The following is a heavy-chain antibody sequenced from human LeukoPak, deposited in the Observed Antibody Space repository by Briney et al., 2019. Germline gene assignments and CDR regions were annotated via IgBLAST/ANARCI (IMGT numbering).Heavy chain of an antibody. CDR2: IRYDGSNK. D-gene: IGHD5-12*01. Sequence: PGGSLRLSCAASGFTFSSYGMHWVRQAPGKGLEWVAFIRYDGSNKYYADSVKGRFTISRDNSKNTLYLQMNSLRAEDTAVYYCARDGGVENTVAPIDYWGQGTLVTVSS. CDR1: GFTFSSYG. CDR3: ARDGGVENTVAPIDY. J-gene: IGHJ4*02. V-gene: IGHV3-30*02.